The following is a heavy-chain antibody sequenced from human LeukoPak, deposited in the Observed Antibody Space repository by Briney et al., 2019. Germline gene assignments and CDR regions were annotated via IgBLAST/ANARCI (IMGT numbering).Heavy chain of an antibody. V-gene: IGHV3-23*01. Sequence: GGSLRLSCAASGYTFTSYAMSWVRQVPGKGLEWVSSMSYSGGSTYYADSVKGRYTFSRDNSKNTMYLQMNSLRAEDTAVYYCTIDRAPYSSGWYYGYWGQGTLVTVSS. D-gene: IGHD6-19*01. CDR2: MSYSGGST. J-gene: IGHJ4*02. CDR3: TIDRAPYSSGWYYGY. CDR1: GYTFTSYA.